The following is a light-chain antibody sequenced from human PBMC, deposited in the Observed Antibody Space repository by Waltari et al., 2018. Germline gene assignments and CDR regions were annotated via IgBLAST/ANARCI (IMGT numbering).Light chain of an antibody. CDR3: CSYAGSYTWV. CDR2: DDT. J-gene: IGLJ3*02. V-gene: IGLV2-23*01. Sequence: QSALTQPASVSGPPGHSTTISCTGTSSDVGHYNLVSWYQQYPAKAPKVMIYDDTKRPSGVSDRFSGSKSGNTASLTISGVQAEDEADYYCCSYAGSYTWVFGGGTKLTVL. CDR1: SSDVGHYNL.